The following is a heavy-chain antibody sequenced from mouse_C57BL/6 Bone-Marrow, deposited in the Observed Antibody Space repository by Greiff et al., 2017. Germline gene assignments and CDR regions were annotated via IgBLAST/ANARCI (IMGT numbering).Heavy chain of an antibody. CDR2: IYPDSGST. J-gene: IGHJ1*03. V-gene: IGHV1-85*01. CDR1: GYTFTSYD. D-gene: IGHD1-1*01. CDR3: ANECYYGSRGWYFDV. Sequence: VQLQESGPELVKPGASVKLSCKASGYTFTSYDINWVKQRPGQGLEWIGWIYPDSGSTNYNEKFKSKATLTVDKSSSTAYMQLSSLTSEDSAVYYGANECYYGSRGWYFDVWGTGTTVTVSS.